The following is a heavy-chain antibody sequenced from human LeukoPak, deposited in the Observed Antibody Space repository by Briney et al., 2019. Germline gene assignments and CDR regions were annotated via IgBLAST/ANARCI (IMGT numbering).Heavy chain of an antibody. CDR2: ISTDGYTT. CDR1: GLAFSAYK. D-gene: IGHD2-15*01. CDR3: VVGGSPGY. Sequence: GGSLRLSCAASGLAFSAYKMHWVRQAPRKGLVWVSRISTDGYTTDYADFVQGRFTASRDNTKNAWSLEMNSLRAEDTAVYYCVVGGSPGYWGQGTLVTVSS. J-gene: IGHJ4*02. V-gene: IGHV3-74*01.